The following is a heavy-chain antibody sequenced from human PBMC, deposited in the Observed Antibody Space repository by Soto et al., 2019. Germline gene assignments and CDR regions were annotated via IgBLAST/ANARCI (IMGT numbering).Heavy chain of an antibody. V-gene: IGHV4-31*03. D-gene: IGHD2-21*01. Sequence: SETLSLTCTVSGGSISSGGYYWSWIRQHPGKGLEWIGYIYYSGSTYYNPSLKSRVTISVDTSKNQFSLKLSSVTAADTAVYYCASGFFVDYYSYGMDVWGQGTTVTVSS. CDR3: ASGFFVDYYSYGMDV. CDR1: GGSISSGGYY. CDR2: IYYSGST. J-gene: IGHJ6*02.